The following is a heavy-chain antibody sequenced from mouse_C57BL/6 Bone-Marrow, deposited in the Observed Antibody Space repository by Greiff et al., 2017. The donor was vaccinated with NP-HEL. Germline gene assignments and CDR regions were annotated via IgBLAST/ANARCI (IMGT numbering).Heavy chain of an antibody. CDR3: AREGGYYGSPFAY. V-gene: IGHV3-6*01. CDR2: ISYDGSN. J-gene: IGHJ3*01. Sequence: EVKLQESGPGLVKPSQSLSLTCSVTGYSIISGYYWNWIRQFPGNNLAWMASISYDGSNTYNPSLNTRISITRNISKNQLFRKLTSVATEDTATDYCAREGGYYGSPFAYWGQGTLVTVSA. CDR1: GYSIISGYY. D-gene: IGHD1-1*01.